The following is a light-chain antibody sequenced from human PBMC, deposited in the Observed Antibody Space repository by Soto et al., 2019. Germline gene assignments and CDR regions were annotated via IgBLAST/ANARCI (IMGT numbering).Light chain of an antibody. CDR2: RNT. CDR1: SSNIGSNY. J-gene: IGLJ1*01. Sequence: QSVLTQPPSASGTPGQRVTISCSGSSSNIGSNYVYWYQQLPGTVPKLLIYRNTYRPSGVPDRFSGSRSATSASLTITGLQAEDEADYYCQSYDRSLSGSFFGTGTKVTVL. CDR3: QSYDRSLSGSF. V-gene: IGLV1-40*01.